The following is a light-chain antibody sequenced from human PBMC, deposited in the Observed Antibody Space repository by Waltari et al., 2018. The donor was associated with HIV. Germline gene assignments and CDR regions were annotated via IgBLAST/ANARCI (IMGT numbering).Light chain of an antibody. CDR3: SSYTSSSTPLVV. J-gene: IGLJ2*01. CDR2: DVS. CDR1: SSDVGGYNY. V-gene: IGLV2-14*03. Sequence: QSALTQPASVSGSPGQSITISCTGTSSDVGGYNYVSWYQQHPGKAPKLMIYDVSNRPSWLSNRFSGSKSCNTASLTISGLQAEDEADYYCSSYTSSSTPLVVFGGGTKLTVL.